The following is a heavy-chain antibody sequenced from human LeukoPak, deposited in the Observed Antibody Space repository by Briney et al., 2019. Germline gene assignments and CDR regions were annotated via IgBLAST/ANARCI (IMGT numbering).Heavy chain of an antibody. CDR1: GDSFNEYY. D-gene: IGHD1-1*01. J-gene: IGHJ5*02. V-gene: IGHV4-34*01. CDR2: INHSGST. CDR3: ARERASNNYYNYFDP. Sequence: SETLSLTCAVYGDSFNEYYWSWVRQPPGKALEWIGEINHSGSTNYNPSLKSRVTISVEKSLRQFFLRLSPVTAADTAVYYCARERASNNYYNYFDPWGQGTQVTVSS.